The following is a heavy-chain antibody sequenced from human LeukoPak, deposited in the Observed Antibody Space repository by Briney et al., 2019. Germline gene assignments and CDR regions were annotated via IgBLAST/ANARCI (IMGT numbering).Heavy chain of an antibody. CDR2: IYSGGST. Sequence: GGSLRLSCAASGFTFSSYAMSWVRQAPGKGLEWVSVIYSGGSTYYADSVKGRFTISRDNSKNTLYLQMNSLRAEDTAVYYCASRQYYYGSGSLPADYWGQGTLVTVSS. V-gene: IGHV3-66*01. CDR1: GFTFSSYA. D-gene: IGHD3-10*01. J-gene: IGHJ4*02. CDR3: ASRQYYYGSGSLPADY.